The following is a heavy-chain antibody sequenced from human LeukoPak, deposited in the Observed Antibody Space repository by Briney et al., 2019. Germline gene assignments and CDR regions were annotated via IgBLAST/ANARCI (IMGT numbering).Heavy chain of an antibody. D-gene: IGHD3-22*01. CDR3: ARVTGYMIEDYFDY. J-gene: IGHJ4*02. CDR2: IYTTGST. V-gene: IGHV4-61*02. Sequence: SETLSLTCNVSGGSISSGSYYWSWIRQPAGKGLEWIGRIYTTGSTYYNPSLKSRVTMSVDTSKNQFSLRLSSVTAADTAVYYCARVTGYMIEDYFDYWGQGTLVTVSS. CDR1: GGSISSGSYY.